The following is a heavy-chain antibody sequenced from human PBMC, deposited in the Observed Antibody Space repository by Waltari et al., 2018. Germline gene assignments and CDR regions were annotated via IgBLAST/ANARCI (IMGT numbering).Heavy chain of an antibody. CDR2: INSDGIST. J-gene: IGHJ4*02. Sequence: EVQLVESGGGLVQPGGSLRLSCVASGFIFSTYWMDWVRQAPGEGLVWVSRINSDGISTTYADSVKGQFTISRDNAKNTLYLHMSSLRAEDTAVYYCVRENIAAAGLESWGQGTLVTVSS. CDR3: VRENIAAAGLES. D-gene: IGHD6-13*01. V-gene: IGHV3-74*01. CDR1: GFIFSTYW.